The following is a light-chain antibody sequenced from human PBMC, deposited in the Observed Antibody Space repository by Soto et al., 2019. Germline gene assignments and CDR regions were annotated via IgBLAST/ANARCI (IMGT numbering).Light chain of an antibody. V-gene: IGKV1-5*03. CDR2: KAS. CDR3: QQYNDNWT. Sequence: DIQMTQSPSTLSESVGDRVTITCRASQSISSWLAWYQQKPGKAPKLLIYKASTLQSGVPSSFSGSGSRTVFTLAISNLQPNDSATYYCQQYNDNWTFGQGTKVEIK. J-gene: IGKJ1*01. CDR1: QSISSW.